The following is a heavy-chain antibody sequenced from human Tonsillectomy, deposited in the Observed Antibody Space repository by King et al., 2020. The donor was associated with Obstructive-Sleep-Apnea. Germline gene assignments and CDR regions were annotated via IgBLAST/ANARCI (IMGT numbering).Heavy chain of an antibody. D-gene: IGHD1-26*01. CDR2: IYTSGST. J-gene: IGHJ6*02. Sequence: QLQESGPGLVKSSETLSLTCTVSGGSISSYYWSWIRQPAGRGLEWIGRIYTSGSTNYNPSLKGRVTMSVDTSKNQFSLKLSSVTAADTAVYYCARVGETTYYYYGMDVWGQGTTVTVSS. V-gene: IGHV4-4*07. CDR3: ARVGETTYYYYGMDV. CDR1: GGSISSYY.